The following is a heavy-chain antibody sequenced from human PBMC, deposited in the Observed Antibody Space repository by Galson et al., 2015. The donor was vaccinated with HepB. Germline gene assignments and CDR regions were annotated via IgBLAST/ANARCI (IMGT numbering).Heavy chain of an antibody. J-gene: IGHJ4*02. Sequence: SVKVSCKASGYTFTSYAMHWVRQAPGQRLEWMGWINAGNGNTKYSQKFQGRVTITRDTSASTAYMELSSLGSEDTAVYYCASTSGYFDWLFQIDYWGQGTLVTVSS. D-gene: IGHD3-9*01. CDR3: ASTSGYFDWLFQIDY. CDR2: INAGNGNT. CDR1: GYTFTSYA. V-gene: IGHV1-3*01.